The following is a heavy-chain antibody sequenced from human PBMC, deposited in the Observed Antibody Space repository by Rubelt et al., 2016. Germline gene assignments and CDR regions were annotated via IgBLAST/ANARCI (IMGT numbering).Heavy chain of an antibody. D-gene: IGHD5-24*01. CDR3: ARGYKQAIDY. V-gene: IGHV6-1*01. J-gene: IGHJ4*02. CDR1: GDIVSNNRVA. CDR2: PYYTSKWYN. Sequence: QVQLQQSGPGLVKPSQTLSLTCAISGDIVSNNRVAWNWIRQSPSRGLEWLGRPYYTSKWYNDYGTSVKSRATINPDTAKNQCSRQLNSVTPDDTAVYDCARGYKQAIDYWGQGTLVTVSS.